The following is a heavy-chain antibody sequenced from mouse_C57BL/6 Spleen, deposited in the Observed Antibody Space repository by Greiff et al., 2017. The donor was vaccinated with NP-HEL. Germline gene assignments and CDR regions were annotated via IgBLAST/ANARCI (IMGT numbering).Heavy chain of an antibody. CDR3: ARERLYDGVLAY. J-gene: IGHJ3*01. D-gene: IGHD2-12*01. CDR1: GYTFTDYN. V-gene: IGHV1-18*01. Sequence: VQLQQSGPELVKPGASVKIPCKASGYTFTDYNMDWVKQSHGKSLEWIGDINPNNGGTIYNQKFKGKATLTVDKSSSTAYMELRSLTSEDTAVYYCARERLYDGVLAYWGQGTLVTVSA. CDR2: INPNNGGT.